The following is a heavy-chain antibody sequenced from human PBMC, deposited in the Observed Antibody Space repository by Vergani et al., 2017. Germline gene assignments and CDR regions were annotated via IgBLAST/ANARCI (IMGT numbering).Heavy chain of an antibody. CDR3: ARKKYYDSKDYYQVEPFDY. Sequence: EVQLQESGGGLVKPGGSLRVSCAASGFSFSTYSINWVRQAPGKGLEWVSSISGRSNYIYYADSLKGRFTISRDNSKNSVYLQMNSLRAEDTAIYYCARKKYYDSKDYYQVEPFDYWGQGTLLTVSS. CDR2: ISGRSNYI. V-gene: IGHV3-21*06. J-gene: IGHJ4*02. CDR1: GFSFSTYS. D-gene: IGHD3-22*01.